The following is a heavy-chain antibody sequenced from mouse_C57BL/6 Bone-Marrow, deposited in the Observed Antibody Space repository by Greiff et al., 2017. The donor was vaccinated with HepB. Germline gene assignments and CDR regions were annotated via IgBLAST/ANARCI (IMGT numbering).Heavy chain of an antibody. J-gene: IGHJ2*01. CDR3: ARVHYYGSSFPYYFDY. CDR1: GYTFTSYG. D-gene: IGHD1-1*01. CDR2: IYPRSGNT. V-gene: IGHV1-81*01. Sequence: QVQLQQSGAELARPGASVKLSCKASGYTFTSYGISWVKQRTGQGLEWIGEIYPRSGNTYYNEKFKGKATLTADKSSSTAYMELRSLTSEDSAVYFCARVHYYGSSFPYYFDYWGQGTTLTVSS.